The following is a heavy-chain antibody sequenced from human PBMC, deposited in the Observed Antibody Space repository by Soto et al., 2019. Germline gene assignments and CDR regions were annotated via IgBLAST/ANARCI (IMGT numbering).Heavy chain of an antibody. V-gene: IGHV4-31*03. CDR2: VYFNGVT. Sequence: SETLSLTCTVSGGSINNDGYYWTWIRQHPGKGLEWIGYVYFNGVTYYNPSLTSRVTISVDRSKNQFYVNLTSVTAADTAVYYCSRPAQTNLDAFDIWGQGTMLTVSS. J-gene: IGHJ3*02. CDR1: GGSINNDGYY. D-gene: IGHD1-7*01. CDR3: SRPAQTNLDAFDI.